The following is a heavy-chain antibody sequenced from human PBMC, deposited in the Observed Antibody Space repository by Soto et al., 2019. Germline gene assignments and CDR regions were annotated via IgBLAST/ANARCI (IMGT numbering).Heavy chain of an antibody. D-gene: IGHD4-17*01. V-gene: IGHV3-21*01. CDR3: ARGGPTTVTTYDY. CDR2: ISSSTTYI. J-gene: IGHJ4*02. Sequence: EVQLVESGGGLVKPGGSLRLSCAASGFTFSIYSINWVRQAPGKGLEWVSSISSSTTYIYYVDSVKGRFTISRDNAKNSVFLHMSSLRAEDTAVYYCARGGPTTVTTYDYWGQGTLVTVSS. CDR1: GFTFSIYS.